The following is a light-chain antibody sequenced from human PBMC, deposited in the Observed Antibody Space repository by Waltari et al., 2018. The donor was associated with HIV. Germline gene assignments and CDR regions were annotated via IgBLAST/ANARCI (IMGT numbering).Light chain of an antibody. CDR1: QRVLYSSNNKNF. V-gene: IGKV4-1*01. CDR2: WAS. Sequence: DIVMTQSPDSLALSLGERATINCKYKQRVLYSSNNKNFLAWYQQKSGQRPKLLVYWASTRESGVPDRFSGSGSGTDFTLTISVLQAEDVAVYFCQQHYTTPYTFGQGTKLEIK. CDR3: QQHYTTPYT. J-gene: IGKJ2*01.